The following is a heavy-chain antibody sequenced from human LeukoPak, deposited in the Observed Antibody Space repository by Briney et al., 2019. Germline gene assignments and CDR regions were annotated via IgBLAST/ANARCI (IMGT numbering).Heavy chain of an antibody. CDR1: GGSITSYY. Sequence: SETLSLTWGVAGGSITSYYSSCIRPPPGTRPESIGSAADSGSTNHNPSLKSRVTISVDTSKYQFSLKLSSVTAADTAVYYCARDMSRVYYYDSSGYYSKHDAFDIWGQGTMVTVSS. CDR3: ARDMSRVYYYDSSGYYSKHDAFDI. CDR2: AADSGST. V-gene: IGHV4-59*01. D-gene: IGHD3-22*01. J-gene: IGHJ3*02.